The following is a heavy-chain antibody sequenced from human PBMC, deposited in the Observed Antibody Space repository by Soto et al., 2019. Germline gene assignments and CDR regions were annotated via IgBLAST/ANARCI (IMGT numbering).Heavy chain of an antibody. J-gene: IGHJ4*02. CDR2: INPNSGVT. Sequence: QVQLVQSGAEVKKPGASVKVSCKASGYTFTDYYMHWVRQAPGQGLEWMGWINPNSGVTNYAQKFQDWVHMTRDTSIRTAARERRRPRSDDTAVDYCAREGGYSSGLGIDYGGQGTLVTVSS. CDR1: GYTFTDYY. CDR3: AREGGYSSGLGIDY. V-gene: IGHV1-2*04. D-gene: IGHD6-19*01.